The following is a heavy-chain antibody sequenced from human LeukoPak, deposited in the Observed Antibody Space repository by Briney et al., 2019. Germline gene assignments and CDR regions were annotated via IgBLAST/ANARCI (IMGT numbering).Heavy chain of an antibody. CDR3: ARFTAIRGLGP. J-gene: IGHJ4*02. Sequence: SETLSLTCTVSGGSISSSSYYWGWIRQPPGKGLEWIGEINHSGSTNYNPSLKSRVTISVDTSKNQFSLKLSSVTAADTAVYYCARFTAIRGLGPWGQGTLVTVSS. CDR1: GGSISSSSYY. D-gene: IGHD2-21*01. CDR2: INHSGST. V-gene: IGHV4-39*07.